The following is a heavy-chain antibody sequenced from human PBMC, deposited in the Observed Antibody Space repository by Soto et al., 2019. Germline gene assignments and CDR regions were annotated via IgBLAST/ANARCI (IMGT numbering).Heavy chain of an antibody. V-gene: IGHV3-53*01. CDR1: GFTISGKKY. D-gene: IGHD1-1*01. Sequence: GGSLRLSCAAFGFTISGKKYVAWVRQAPGKGLEWVSALYDLDGSFYAASVKGRFTTSSDSSKTTVYLQMNDLRPDDTAVYYCATWHEREHAYDVWGQGTTLTVSS. CDR3: ATWHEREHAYDV. J-gene: IGHJ3*01. CDR2: LYDLDGS.